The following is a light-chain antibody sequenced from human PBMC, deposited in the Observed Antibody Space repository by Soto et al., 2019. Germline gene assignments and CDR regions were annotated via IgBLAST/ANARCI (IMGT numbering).Light chain of an antibody. CDR3: QQYGSSWT. CDR2: GAS. CDR1: QSVSSSY. J-gene: IGKJ1*01. V-gene: IGKV3-20*01. Sequence: EIVLTQSPGTLSLSPGERATLSCRASQSVSSSYLAWYQQKPGQAHRLLIYGASSRATGIPDRFSGSGSGTDFSLTITGLEPEYFAVYYCQQYGSSWTFGQGTKVEIK.